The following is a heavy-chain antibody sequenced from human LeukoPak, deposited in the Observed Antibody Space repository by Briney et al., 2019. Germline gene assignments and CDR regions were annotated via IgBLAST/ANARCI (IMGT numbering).Heavy chain of an antibody. V-gene: IGHV3-33*01. J-gene: IGHJ5*02. CDR2: IWYDGSNK. Sequence: PGGSLRLSCAASGFTFSSYGMHWVRQAPGKGLEGVAVIWYDGSNKYYADSVKGRFTISRDNSKNTLYLQMNSLRAEDTAVYYCARERYSYGYGVDWFDPWGQGTLVTVSS. CDR1: GFTFSSYG. CDR3: ARERYSYGYGVDWFDP. D-gene: IGHD5-18*01.